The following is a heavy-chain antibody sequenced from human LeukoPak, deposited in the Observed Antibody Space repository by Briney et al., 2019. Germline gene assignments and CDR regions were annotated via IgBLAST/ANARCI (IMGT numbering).Heavy chain of an antibody. Sequence: PSETLSLTCTVSGGSISSGSYYWSWIRQPAGKGLDGIGRIYTSGCTNYNPSLKSRVTISVDTSKNQFSLKLSSVTAADTAVYDCASANYDFWSGYSVYWGQGTLVTVSS. CDR3: ASANYDFWSGYSVY. D-gene: IGHD3-3*01. CDR2: IYTSGCT. J-gene: IGHJ4*02. V-gene: IGHV4-61*02. CDR1: GGSISSGSYY.